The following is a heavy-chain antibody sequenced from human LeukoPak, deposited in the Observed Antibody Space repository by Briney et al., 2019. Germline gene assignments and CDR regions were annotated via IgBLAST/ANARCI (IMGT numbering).Heavy chain of an antibody. J-gene: IGHJ5*02. CDR3: ARDRGYSYGFSVFDP. D-gene: IGHD5-18*01. Sequence: GGSLRLSCAASGFTFSSYAMSWVRQAPGKGLEWVSAISGSGGSTYYADSVKGRFTISRDNSKNTLYLQMNSLRAEDTAVYYCARDRGYSYGFSVFDPWGQGTLVTVSS. CDR2: ISGSGGST. CDR1: GFTFSSYA. V-gene: IGHV3-23*01.